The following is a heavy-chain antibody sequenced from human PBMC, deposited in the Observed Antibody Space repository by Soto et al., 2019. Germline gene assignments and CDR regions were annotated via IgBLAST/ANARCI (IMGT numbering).Heavy chain of an antibody. CDR3: ARGTYYYDSSGYSILDYYSGMDV. CDR2: IIPIFGTA. D-gene: IGHD3-22*01. CDR1: GGTFSSYA. V-gene: IGHV1-69*01. Sequence: QVQLVQSGAEVKKPGSSVKVSCKASGGTFSSYAISWVRQSPGQGLEWMGGIIPIFGTATYAQKFKGRFTITADESTSTAYMELSSLRSEDTAVYYCARGTYYYDSSGYSILDYYSGMDVWGQGTTVTVSS. J-gene: IGHJ6*02.